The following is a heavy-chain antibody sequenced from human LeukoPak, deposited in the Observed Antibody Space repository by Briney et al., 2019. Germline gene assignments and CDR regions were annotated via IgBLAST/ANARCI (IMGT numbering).Heavy chain of an antibody. CDR1: GFTFSSYG. V-gene: IGHV3-23*01. J-gene: IGHJ4*02. D-gene: IGHD6-6*01. CDR3: AKRVPYSSSSVYFDF. CDR2: ISDGGSDT. Sequence: GGSLRLSCAASGFTFSSYGMNWVRQAPGKGLEWVSAISDGGSDTSYADSVRGRFAISRDNSKNTLFLQMNSLRAEDTAVYYCAKRVPYSSSSVYFDFWGQGTLVTVSS.